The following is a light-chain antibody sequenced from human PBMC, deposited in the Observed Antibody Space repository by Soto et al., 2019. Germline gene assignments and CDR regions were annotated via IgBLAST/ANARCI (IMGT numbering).Light chain of an antibody. V-gene: IGKV1-5*01. CDR1: QSISGW. CDR2: AAS. Sequence: DIQMTHSPSTLSASVVDRFGITWLASQSISGWLAWYQQKPGKAPKLLIYAASGLPSGVPSRFSGGGSGTDFTLTISRLEPEDFAVYYCQQFSSYPLTFGGGTKVDIK. CDR3: QQFSSYPLT. J-gene: IGKJ4*01.